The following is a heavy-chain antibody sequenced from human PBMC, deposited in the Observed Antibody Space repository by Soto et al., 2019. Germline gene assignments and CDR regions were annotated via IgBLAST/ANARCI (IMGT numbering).Heavy chain of an antibody. D-gene: IGHD2-15*01. V-gene: IGHV5-51*01. Sequence: GESLKISCKGSGYSFTGYWVGWVRQMPGKGLEWMGNIYPGDSDTRYSPSFQGQVTISADKSISTAYLQWSSLKASDTAMYYCARHNYCSGGSCHRGGYYYGMDVWGQGTTVTVSS. CDR2: IYPGDSDT. CDR1: GYSFTGYW. J-gene: IGHJ6*02. CDR3: ARHNYCSGGSCHRGGYYYGMDV.